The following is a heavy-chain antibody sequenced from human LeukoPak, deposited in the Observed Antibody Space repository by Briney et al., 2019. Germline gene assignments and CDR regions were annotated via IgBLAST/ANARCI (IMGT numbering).Heavy chain of an antibody. CDR3: ARLNEELPVDY. Sequence: ASVKVSCKASGYTFTGYYMHWVRQAPGQGLEWMGWINTNTGNPTYAQGFTGRFVFSLDTSVSTAYLQISSLKAEDTAVYYCARLNEELPVDYWGQGTLVTVSS. CDR1: GYTFTGYY. V-gene: IGHV7-4-1*02. CDR2: INTNTGNP. D-gene: IGHD1-26*01. J-gene: IGHJ4*02.